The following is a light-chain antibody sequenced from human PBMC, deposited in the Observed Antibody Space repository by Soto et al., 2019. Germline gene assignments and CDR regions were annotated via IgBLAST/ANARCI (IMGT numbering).Light chain of an antibody. CDR1: QFVSSR. V-gene: IGKV3-15*01. CDR2: DTS. Sequence: DIVMTQSPDSLAVSLGERATINCKSSQFVSSRLAWYQRRPGQVPRLLIYDTSTRAPGISARFSGSGSGTEFTLTISGLLPEDFAAYHCQQLYTLPFTFGQGTRLEIK. J-gene: IGKJ5*01. CDR3: QQLYTLPFT.